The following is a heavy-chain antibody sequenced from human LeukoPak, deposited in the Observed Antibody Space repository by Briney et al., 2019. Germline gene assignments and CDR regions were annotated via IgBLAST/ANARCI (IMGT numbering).Heavy chain of an antibody. J-gene: IGHJ5*02. V-gene: IGHV1-8*01. CDR1: GYTFTSYD. CDR3: ARASFVPRKTRFDP. CDR2: MNPNSGNT. D-gene: IGHD1-14*01. Sequence: VKVSCKASGYTFTSYDINWVRQATGQGLEWMGWMNPNSGNTGYAQKFQGRVTMTRNTSISTAYMELSSLRSEDTAVYYCARASFVPRKTRFDPWDQGTLVTVSS.